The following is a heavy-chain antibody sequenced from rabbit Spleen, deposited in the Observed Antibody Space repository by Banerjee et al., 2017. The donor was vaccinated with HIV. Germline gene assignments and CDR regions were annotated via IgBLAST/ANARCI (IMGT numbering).Heavy chain of an antibody. Sequence: QSLEESGGDLVKPGASLTLTCKVSGLDFSSRYWICWVRQAPGKGLEWIACINAATGKPVYATWAKGRFTISRTSSTTVTLRMTSLTAADRATYFCARDLVGVIGWNFYLWGQGTLVTVS. J-gene: IGHJ4*01. V-gene: IGHV1S40*01. CDR1: GLDFSSRYW. D-gene: IGHD5-1*01. CDR3: ARDLVGVIGWNFYL. CDR2: INAATGKP.